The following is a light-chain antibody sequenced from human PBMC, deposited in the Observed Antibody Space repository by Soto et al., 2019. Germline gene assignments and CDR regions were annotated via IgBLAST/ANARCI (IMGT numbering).Light chain of an antibody. CDR2: GAS. Sequence: IVLTQSPGTLSLSPGERATLSCWASQSVSSNYLAWYQQKPGQAPRLLIYGASTRATGLPDRFSGSGSGTDFTLTISRLEPEDFAVYYCQHYSSSPRVTFGQGTKVDI. J-gene: IGKJ1*01. V-gene: IGKV3-20*01. CDR3: QHYSSSPRVT. CDR1: QSVSSNY.